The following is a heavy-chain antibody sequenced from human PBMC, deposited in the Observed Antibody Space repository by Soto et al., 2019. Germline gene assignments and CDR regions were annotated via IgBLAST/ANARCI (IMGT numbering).Heavy chain of an antibody. CDR2: ISGSGGST. D-gene: IGHD2-2*01. CDR1: GFTFSSYA. V-gene: IGHV3-23*01. J-gene: IGHJ6*02. CDR3: AKDLGYCSSTSCPSYYYYGMDV. Sequence: LRLSCAASGFTFSSYALSWVRQAPGKGLEWVSAISGSGGSTYYADSVKGRFTISRDNSKNTLYLQMNSLRAEDTAVYYCAKDLGYCSSTSCPSYYYYGMDVWGQGTTVTVSS.